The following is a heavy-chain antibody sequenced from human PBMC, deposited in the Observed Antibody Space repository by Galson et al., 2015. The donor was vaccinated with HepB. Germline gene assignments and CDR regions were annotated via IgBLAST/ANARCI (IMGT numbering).Heavy chain of an antibody. CDR1: GYTFSTYS. D-gene: IGHD2-15*01. CDR2: ISGYNHKT. J-gene: IGHJ5*02. Sequence: SVKVSCKASGYTFSTYSITWVRQAPGQGLEWMGWISGYNHKTNYAQKLQARVTMTTDTSTNTAYMELRSLRSDDTAVYYCARGARVLGVGGTQTNWFDPWGPGTLVTVSS. CDR3: ARGARVLGVGGTQTNWFDP. V-gene: IGHV1-18*01.